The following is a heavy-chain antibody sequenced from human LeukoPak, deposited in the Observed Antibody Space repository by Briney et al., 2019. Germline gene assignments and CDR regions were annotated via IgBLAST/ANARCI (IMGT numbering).Heavy chain of an antibody. CDR3: ARDQYSGSLDY. J-gene: IGHJ4*02. CDR2: FYSTGST. V-gene: IGHV4-4*07. CDR1: GGSISSYY. Sequence: PSETLSPTCTVSGGSISSYYWTWIRQPAGKGLEWIGRFYSTGSTNYNPSLKSRVTMSVDTSKNQFSLKLSSVTAADTAVYYCARDQYSGSLDYWGQGTLVTVSS. D-gene: IGHD1-26*01.